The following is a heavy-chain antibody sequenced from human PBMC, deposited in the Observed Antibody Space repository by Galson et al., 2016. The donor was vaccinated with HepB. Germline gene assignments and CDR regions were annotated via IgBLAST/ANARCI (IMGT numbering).Heavy chain of an antibody. CDR1: GFTFSRYG. CDR2: ISSSGTTI. CDR3: ATSDSGGDTFVDV. J-gene: IGHJ6*02. Sequence: SLRLSCAASGFTFSRYGMHWVRQAPGKGLEWVSYISSSGTTIYYADSVKGRFTISRDNAKNSLYLQMNSLRDEDTAVYYCATSDSGGDTFVDVWGQGTTVIVTS. D-gene: IGHD4-23*01. V-gene: IGHV3-48*02.